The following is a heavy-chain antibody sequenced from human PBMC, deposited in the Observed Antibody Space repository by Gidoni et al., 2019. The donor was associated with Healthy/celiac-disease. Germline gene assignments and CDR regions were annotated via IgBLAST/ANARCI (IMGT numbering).Heavy chain of an antibody. D-gene: IGHD1-26*01. J-gene: IGHJ6*02. CDR2: ISGSGGST. CDR3: ATLEGSYYDYYYYYGMDV. V-gene: IGHV3-23*04. CDR1: GFTFISYA. Sequence: EVQLVESGGGLVQPGGSLRLSCAAYGFTFISYAMSWVRQAPGKGLEWVSAISGSGGSTYYADSVKGRFTISRDKSKNTLYLQMNSLRAEDTAVYYCATLEGSYYDYYYYYGMDVWGQGTTVTVSS.